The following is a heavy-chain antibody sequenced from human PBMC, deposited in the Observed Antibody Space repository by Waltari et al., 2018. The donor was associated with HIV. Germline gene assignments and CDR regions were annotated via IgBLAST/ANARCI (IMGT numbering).Heavy chain of an antibody. J-gene: IGHJ4*02. CDR2: INPSGNT. Sequence: QVQLQQWGTGLLKPSETLSLTCAVYGGSFSSYYCNWIRQTPGKGLEWIGEINPSGNTNYNPSLKSRATMSLDASKKQFSLKLNSVTAADTTIYYCAGGALPGLFDYWGQGTLVTVSS. CDR1: GGSFSSYY. CDR3: AGGALPGLFDY. V-gene: IGHV4-34*01.